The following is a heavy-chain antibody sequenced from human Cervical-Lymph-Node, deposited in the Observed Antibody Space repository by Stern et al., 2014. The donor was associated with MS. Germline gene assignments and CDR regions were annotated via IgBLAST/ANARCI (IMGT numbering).Heavy chain of an antibody. D-gene: IGHD6-13*01. J-gene: IGHJ5*02. CDR3: ANSKQQLRGNWFDP. CDR1: GGSISRGGYY. Sequence: QVQLQESGPGLVKPSQTLSLTCTVSGGSISRGGYYLSWIRQHPGKGLEWIGYIYYSGSTYYNPYLKSRVTISVDTAKNQLSLKLSPVTAADTAVYYCANSKQQLRGNWFDPWGQGTLVTVSS. V-gene: IGHV4-31*03. CDR2: IYYSGST.